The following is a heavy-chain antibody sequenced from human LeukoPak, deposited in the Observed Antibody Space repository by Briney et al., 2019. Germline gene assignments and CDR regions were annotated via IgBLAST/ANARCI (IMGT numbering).Heavy chain of an antibody. D-gene: IGHD5-18*01. V-gene: IGHV4-34*01. J-gene: IGHJ6*03. CDR1: GGSFSGYY. CDR3: ARGLRRLAGYGYYYYYYMDV. Sequence: PSETLSLTCAVYGGSFSGYYWSWIRQPPGKGLEWIGKINHSGSTNYNPSLKSRVTISVGTSKNQFSLELFSVTAADTALYYCARGLRRLAGYGYYYYYYMDVWAKGTTVSVSS. CDR2: INHSGST.